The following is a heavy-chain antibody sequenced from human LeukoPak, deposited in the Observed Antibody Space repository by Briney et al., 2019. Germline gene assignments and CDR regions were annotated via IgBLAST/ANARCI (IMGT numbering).Heavy chain of an antibody. J-gene: IGHJ4*02. CDR2: IIPIFGTA. V-gene: IGHV1-69*13. Sequence: SVKVSCKASGGTFISYAISWVRQAPGQGLEWMGGIIPIFGTANYAQKFQGRVTITADESTSTAYMELSSLRSGDTAVYYCARKGYSSGWYYFDYWGQGTLVTVSS. CDR1: GGTFISYA. CDR3: ARKGYSSGWYYFDY. D-gene: IGHD6-19*01.